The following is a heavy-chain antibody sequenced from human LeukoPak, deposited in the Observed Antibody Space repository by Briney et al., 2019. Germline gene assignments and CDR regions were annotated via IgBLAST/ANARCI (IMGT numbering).Heavy chain of an antibody. Sequence: PGESLKISCKGSGFSFISHRIGWVRQMPGNGLEWMGFIYPGDSDARYSPSFQGLVTMSADKSISTVYLQWSSLQASDSAVYYCARRGGHLRGPYHNMDVWGQGTAVTVSS. CDR1: GFSFISHR. CDR2: IYPGDSDA. J-gene: IGHJ6*02. V-gene: IGHV5-51*01. D-gene: IGHD2-2*01. CDR3: ARRGGHLRGPYHNMDV.